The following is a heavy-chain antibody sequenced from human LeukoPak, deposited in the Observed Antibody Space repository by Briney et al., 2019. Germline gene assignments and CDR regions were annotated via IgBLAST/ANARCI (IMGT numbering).Heavy chain of an antibody. CDR2: INPNSGGT. CDR1: GYTFTGYY. J-gene: IGHJ4*02. Sequence: GASVKVSCKASGYTFTGYYMHWVRQAPGQGLEWMGWINPNSGGTEYAQKFQGRVTMTRDTSIRTAYMGLRKLRSDDTAVYYCARSYPDVEMAKIFYWGQGTLVTVSS. D-gene: IGHD5-24*01. V-gene: IGHV1-2*02. CDR3: ARSYPDVEMAKIFY.